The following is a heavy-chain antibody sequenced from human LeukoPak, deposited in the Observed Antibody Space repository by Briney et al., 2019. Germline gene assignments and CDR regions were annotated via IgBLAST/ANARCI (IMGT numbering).Heavy chain of an antibody. CDR3: AKQIAMVRGVITPFDS. CDR1: GFTFSTFA. V-gene: IGHV3-23*01. CDR2: IFPSGGEI. D-gene: IGHD3-10*01. Sequence: GGSLRLSCAASGFTFSTFAMVWVRQPPGKGLEWVSSIFPSGGEIHYADSVRGRFTISRDNSKSTLSLQMNSLRAEDTAIYYCAKQIAMVRGVITPFDSWGQGTLVTVSS. J-gene: IGHJ4*02.